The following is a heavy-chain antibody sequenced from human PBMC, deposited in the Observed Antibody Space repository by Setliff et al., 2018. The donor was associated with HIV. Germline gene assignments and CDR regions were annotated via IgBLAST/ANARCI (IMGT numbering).Heavy chain of an antibody. J-gene: IGHJ3*02. CDR2: VSGSGRTV. CDR3: ARSKGHLYYDDDTGYVLRAFDI. V-gene: IGHV3-48*03. D-gene: IGHD3-22*01. CDR1: GFIFSDYE. Sequence: GGSLRLSCAASGFIFSDYEINWVRQAPGKGLEWISYVSGSGRTVYYADSVKGRFTISRDNSKNTLYLQMDSLRAEDTAVYCCARSKGHLYYDDDTGYVLRAFDIWGQGTMVTVSS.